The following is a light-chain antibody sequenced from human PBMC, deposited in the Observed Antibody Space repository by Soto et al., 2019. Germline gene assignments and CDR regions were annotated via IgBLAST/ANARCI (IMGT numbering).Light chain of an antibody. Sequence: QSVLTQPASVSGSPGQSISISCTGTSSDVGYYKYVSWYQQRPGRAPKLLIYEVTNRPSGVSNRFSGSESDNTASLTISGLQAEDEADYYCCSYTSSSTLVFGAGTQLTVL. V-gene: IGLV2-14*01. CDR3: CSYTSSSTLV. CDR1: SSDVGYYKY. CDR2: EVT. J-gene: IGLJ7*01.